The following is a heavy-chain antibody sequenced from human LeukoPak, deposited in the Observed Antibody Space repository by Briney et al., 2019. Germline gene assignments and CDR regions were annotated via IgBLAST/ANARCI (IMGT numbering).Heavy chain of an antibody. D-gene: IGHD3-10*01. CDR2: INAGNGNT. J-gene: IGHJ2*01. CDR3: ARGGITMVRGVTNYWYFDL. V-gene: IGHV1-3*01. CDR1: GYTFTSYA. Sequence: PKASVKVSCKASGYTFTSYAMHWVRQAPGQRLEWMGWINAGNGNTKYSQKFQGRVTITRDTSASTAYMELSSLRSEDTAVYYCARGGITMVRGVTNYWYFDLWGRGTLVTVSS.